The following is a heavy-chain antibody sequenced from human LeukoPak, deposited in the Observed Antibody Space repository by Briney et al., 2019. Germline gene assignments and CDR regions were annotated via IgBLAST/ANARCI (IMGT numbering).Heavy chain of an antibody. Sequence: PSETLSLTCTVSGGSISSYYWSWIRQPPGKGLEWIGYIYYSGSTNYNPSLKSRVTISVDTSKNQFSLKLSSVTAADTAVYYCARGGKVTALFRFDYWGQGTLVTVSS. V-gene: IGHV4-59*08. D-gene: IGHD2-21*02. CDR1: GGSISSYY. J-gene: IGHJ4*02. CDR3: ARGGKVTALFRFDY. CDR2: IYYSGST.